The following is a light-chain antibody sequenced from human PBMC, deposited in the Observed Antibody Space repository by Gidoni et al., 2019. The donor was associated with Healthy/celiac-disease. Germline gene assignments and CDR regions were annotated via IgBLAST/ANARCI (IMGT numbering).Light chain of an antibody. J-gene: IGKJ4*01. V-gene: IGKV3D-11*01. CDR1: QGVSSY. CDR2: DAS. Sequence: ELVLTQSPATLSLSPGERATLSCRASQGVSSYLAWYQQKPGQAPRLLIYDASNRATGIPARFNGSGPGTDFTLTISSLEPEDFAVYYCQQRSNWLTFXGXTKVEIK. CDR3: QQRSNWLT.